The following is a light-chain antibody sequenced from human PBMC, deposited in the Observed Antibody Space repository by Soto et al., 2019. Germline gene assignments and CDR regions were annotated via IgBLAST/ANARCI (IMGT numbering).Light chain of an antibody. CDR2: DAS. Sequence: DIPMTQSPSTLSASVGDRVTITCRASQSITTWLAWYQQKPGKAPKLLIYDASKLEIRVPSRFSGSGSGTEFTLTISSLQPDDCASYYCQQYSSYWTFGQGTKVDIK. J-gene: IGKJ1*01. V-gene: IGKV1-5*01. CDR3: QQYSSYWT. CDR1: QSITTW.